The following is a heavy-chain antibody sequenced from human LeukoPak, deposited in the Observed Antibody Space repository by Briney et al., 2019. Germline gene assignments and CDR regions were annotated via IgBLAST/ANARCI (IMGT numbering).Heavy chain of an antibody. CDR2: INHSGST. J-gene: IGHJ4*02. Sequence: SSETLSLTCAVYGGSFSGYYWSWIRQPPGKGLEWIGEINHSGSTNYNPSLKSRVTISVDTSKNQFSLKLSSVTAADTAVYYCARGWPQPGITGTGIDYWGQGTLVTVSS. D-gene: IGHD1-20*01. CDR3: ARGWPQPGITGTGIDY. V-gene: IGHV4-34*01. CDR1: GGSFSGYY.